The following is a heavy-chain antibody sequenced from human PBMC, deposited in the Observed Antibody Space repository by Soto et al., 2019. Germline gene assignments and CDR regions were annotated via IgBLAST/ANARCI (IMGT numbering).Heavy chain of an antibody. D-gene: IGHD3-10*01. Sequence: EVQLVESGGGLVQPGGSLRLSYAASGFTFSSYWLHWVRQVPGKGLVWVSRINPDGSSTTYADSVKGRFTNSRDNAKNTLYLQMNSLRAEDTAVYNCARVQSGSYGFDCWGQGTLVTVSS. J-gene: IGHJ4*02. CDR2: INPDGSST. CDR1: GFTFSSYW. CDR3: ARVQSGSYGFDC. V-gene: IGHV3-74*01.